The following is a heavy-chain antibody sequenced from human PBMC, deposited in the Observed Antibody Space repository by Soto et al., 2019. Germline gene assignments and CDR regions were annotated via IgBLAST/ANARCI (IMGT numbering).Heavy chain of an antibody. V-gene: IGHV4-39*01. CDR3: ARQGWKQQPFTFDY. J-gene: IGHJ4*02. CDR2: IYYSGST. D-gene: IGHD6-13*01. CDR1: GGSISSSSYY. Sequence: QLQLQESGPGLVKPSETLSLTCTVSGGSISSSSYYWGWIRQPPGKGLEWIGSIYYSGSTYYNPSLKSRVTISVDTSKNQFSLKLSSVTAADTAVYYCARQGWKQQPFTFDYWGQGTLVTVSS.